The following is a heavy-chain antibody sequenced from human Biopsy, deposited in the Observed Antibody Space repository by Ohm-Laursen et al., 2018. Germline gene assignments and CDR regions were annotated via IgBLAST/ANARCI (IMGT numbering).Heavy chain of an antibody. CDR2: IKAKTGDT. D-gene: IGHD3-22*01. CDR1: GYTFTGYH. J-gene: IGHJ5*02. Sequence: ASVTVSCKASGYTFTGYHVHWVRQAPGQGLEWMGWIKAKTGDTNYAQKFQGRVTMTRDTSISTAYVDLSSLRSDDTAVYYCTRGGYYYDSLAYYYWFDPWGQGTLVTVSS. V-gene: IGHV1-2*02. CDR3: TRGGYYYDSLAYYYWFDP.